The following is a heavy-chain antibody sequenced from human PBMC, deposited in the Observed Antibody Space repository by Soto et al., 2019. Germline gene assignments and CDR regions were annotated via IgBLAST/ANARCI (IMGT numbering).Heavy chain of an antibody. J-gene: IGHJ4*02. CDR3: AKEMIASTLADFFDY. D-gene: IGHD2-21*01. V-gene: IGHV3-23*01. CDR1: GFTFSNYG. Sequence: EVQLLESGGGLIQPGGSVRLSCEASGFTFSNYGMTWVRLAPGKGLEWVSTISGSGGRTFYADPVKGRFTISRDNSKNTLYLQMNSLRAEDTAVYYCAKEMIASTLADFFDYWSQGTLVTVSS. CDR2: ISGSGGRT.